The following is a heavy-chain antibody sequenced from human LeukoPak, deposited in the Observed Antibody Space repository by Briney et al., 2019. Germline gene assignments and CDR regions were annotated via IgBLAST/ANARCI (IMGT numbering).Heavy chain of an antibody. CDR3: AKNWDRLDS. CDR1: GFTFRTYV. J-gene: IGHJ4*02. D-gene: IGHD1-14*01. CDR2: ISGSGGST. V-gene: IGHV3-23*01. Sequence: PGGSRRLSCAASGFTFRTYVMSWVRQAPGEGLEWVSSISGSGGSTYYADSVKGRFTISRDNSKNTLSLQMSSLRQEDTAVYYCAKNWDRLDSWGQGTLVTVSS.